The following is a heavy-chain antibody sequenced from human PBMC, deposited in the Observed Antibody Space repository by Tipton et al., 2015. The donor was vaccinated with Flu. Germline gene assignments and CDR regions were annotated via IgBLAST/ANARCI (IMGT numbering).Heavy chain of an antibody. Sequence: SLRLSCAASGLTFSDAWVSWVRQAPGKGLEWVSVIYSGGSTYYADSVKGRFTISRDNSKNTLYLQMNSLRAEDTAVYYCASSGSYWMMFDYWGQGTLVTVSS. CDR3: ASSGSYWMMFDY. D-gene: IGHD3-10*01. V-gene: IGHV3-53*01. CDR2: IYSGGST. CDR1: GLTFSDAW. J-gene: IGHJ4*02.